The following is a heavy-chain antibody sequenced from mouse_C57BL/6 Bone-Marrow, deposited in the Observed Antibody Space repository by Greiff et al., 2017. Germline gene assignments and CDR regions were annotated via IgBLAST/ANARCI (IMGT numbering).Heavy chain of an antibody. Sequence: ESGAELARPGASVKLSCKASGYTFTSYGISWVKQRTGQGLEWIGEIYPRSGNTYYNEKFKGKATLTADKSSSTAYMELRSLTSEDSAVYFCARVVYPYYFDYWGQGTTLTVSS. J-gene: IGHJ2*01. V-gene: IGHV1-81*01. CDR3: ARVVYPYYFDY. D-gene: IGHD1-1*02. CDR2: IYPRSGNT. CDR1: GYTFTSYG.